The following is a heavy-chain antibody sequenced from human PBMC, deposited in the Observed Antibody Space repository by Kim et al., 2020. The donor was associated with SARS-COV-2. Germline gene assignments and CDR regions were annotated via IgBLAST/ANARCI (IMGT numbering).Heavy chain of an antibody. J-gene: IGHJ4*02. V-gene: IGHV1-18*01. CDR2: ISAYNGNT. Sequence: ASVKVSCKASGYTFTSYGISWVRQAPGQGLEWMGWISAYNGNTNYAQKLQGRVTMTTDTSTSTAYMELRSLRSDDTAVYYCARDGGTLFPFGELSLDYWGQGTLVTVSS. D-gene: IGHD3-10*01. CDR3: ARDGGTLFPFGELSLDY. CDR1: GYTFTSYG.